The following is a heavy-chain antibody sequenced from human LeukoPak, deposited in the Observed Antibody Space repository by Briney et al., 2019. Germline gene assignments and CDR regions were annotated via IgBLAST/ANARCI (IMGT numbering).Heavy chain of an antibody. CDR1: GYKFSSYG. J-gene: IGHJ4*02. CDR3: AGEYCRGGRCNQAFEY. D-gene: IGHD2-15*01. CDR2: ISAYNGNT. V-gene: IGHV1-18*01. Sequence: ASVKVSCKASGYKFSSYGISWVRQAAGQGLEWMGWISAYNGNTNYAQNFQGRVTMTTDTSTSTAYMELRGLRSDDTAVYYCAGEYCRGGRCNQAFEYWGQGTLVTVSS.